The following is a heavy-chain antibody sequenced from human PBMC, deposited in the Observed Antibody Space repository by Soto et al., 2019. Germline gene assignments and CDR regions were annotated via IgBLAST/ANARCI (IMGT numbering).Heavy chain of an antibody. V-gene: IGHV2-5*02. Sequence: QITLKESGPTLVKPTQTLTLTCTFSGFSLSTTGVGVGWIRQPAGKALEWLALIYWDDDKRYSPSLKRRLTIANDTSEDQVVLTMTDMDPADTASYYCTHATLYCIVTYCSTGLDSWGQGTLVTVSS. CDR3: THATLYCIVTYCSTGLDS. D-gene: IGHD2-15*01. CDR1: GFSLSTTGVG. J-gene: IGHJ5*01. CDR2: IYWDDDK.